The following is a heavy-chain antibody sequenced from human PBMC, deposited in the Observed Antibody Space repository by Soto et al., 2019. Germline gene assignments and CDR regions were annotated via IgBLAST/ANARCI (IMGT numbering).Heavy chain of an antibody. J-gene: IGHJ4*02. Sequence: ASLKVDCNSAGYTFTSYGIICVRQAPGQGPEWMGWMNPNSGNTGYAQKFQGRVTMTRNTSISTAYMELSSLRSEDTAVYYCARTLYGDNVDYWGQGTLVTVSS. V-gene: IGHV1-8*02. CDR2: MNPNSGNT. CDR3: ARTLYGDNVDY. CDR1: GYTFTSYG. D-gene: IGHD4-17*01.